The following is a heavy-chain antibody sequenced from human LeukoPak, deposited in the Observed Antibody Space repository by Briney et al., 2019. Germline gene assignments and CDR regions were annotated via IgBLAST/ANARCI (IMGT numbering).Heavy chain of an antibody. CDR1: GFTFSNAW. CDR3: TTSRLRRASGGYWGAFGV. Sequence: PGGSLRLSCAASGFTFSNAWMSWVRQAPGKGLEWVGRIKSKTDGGTADYAAPVTGRFTISRDDSRNTLYVQMNSLKTEDTAVYYCTTSRLRRASGGYWGAFGVWGQGTMVTVSS. J-gene: IGHJ3*01. CDR2: IKSKTDGGTA. D-gene: IGHD1-26*01. V-gene: IGHV3-15*01.